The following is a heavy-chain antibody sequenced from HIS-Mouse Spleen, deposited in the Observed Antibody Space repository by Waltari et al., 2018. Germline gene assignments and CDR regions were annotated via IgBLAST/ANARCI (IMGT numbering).Heavy chain of an antibody. V-gene: IGHV4-34*01. D-gene: IGHD2-15*01. CDR3: ARFIEAGDFDY. CDR1: GGSFSGYY. Sequence: QVQLQQWGAGLLKPSETLSLTCAVYGGSFSGYYWSWIRQPPGKGLEWIGEINHSGSTNSNPSLKSRVTISVDTSKNQFSLKLSSVTAADTAVYYCARFIEAGDFDYWGQGTLVTVSS. CDR2: INHSGST. J-gene: IGHJ4*02.